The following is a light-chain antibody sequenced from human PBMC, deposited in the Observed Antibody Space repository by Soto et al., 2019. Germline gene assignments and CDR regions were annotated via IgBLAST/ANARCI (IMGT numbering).Light chain of an antibody. Sequence: EIVLTQSPDTLSLSPGERATLSCRASQSVRDNFFAWYQQRPGQSPRLLIYHAGSRSTCIPERISGSGSETDFTLTIYRLEPEDFAVYYCQQYGSSPYTFGQGTKVDIK. CDR2: HAG. V-gene: IGKV3-20*01. CDR1: QSVRDNF. CDR3: QQYGSSPYT. J-gene: IGKJ2*01.